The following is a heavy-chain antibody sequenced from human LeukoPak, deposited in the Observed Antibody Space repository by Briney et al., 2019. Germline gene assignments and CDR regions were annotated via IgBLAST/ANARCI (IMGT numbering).Heavy chain of an antibody. CDR2: IWYDGSNK. CDR3: SREYFDWSRNYYYGMDV. CDR1: GFTFNSYG. J-gene: IGHJ6*02. D-gene: IGHD3-9*01. V-gene: IGHV3-33*08. Sequence: GGSLRLSCAVSGFTFNSYGMHWVRQAPGKGLEWMALIWYDGSNKYYADSVKGRFTISRDNSKNTLYLQMNSLRAEDTAVYYCSREYFDWSRNYYYGMDVWGQGTTVTVSS.